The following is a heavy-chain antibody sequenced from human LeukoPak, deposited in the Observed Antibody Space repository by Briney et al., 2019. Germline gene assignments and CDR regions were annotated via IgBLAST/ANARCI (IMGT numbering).Heavy chain of an antibody. J-gene: IGHJ4*02. Sequence: PGGSLRLSCAASGFTFSSYAMSWVRQAPGKGLEWVSAISGSGGSTYYADSVKGRFIISRDNSKNTLYLQMNSLRAEDTAVYYCAGGAYSSSFYYFDYWGQGTLVTVSS. CDR3: AGGAYSSSFYYFDY. CDR2: ISGSGGST. D-gene: IGHD6-13*01. CDR1: GFTFSSYA. V-gene: IGHV3-23*01.